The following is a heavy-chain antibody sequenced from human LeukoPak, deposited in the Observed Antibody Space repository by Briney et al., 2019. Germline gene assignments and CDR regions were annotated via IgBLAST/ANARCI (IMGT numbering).Heavy chain of an antibody. CDR3: ARDRAAIGIYWYFDL. Sequence: GGSLRLSCAASGFTFSSHAMNWVRQPPGKGLEGVAVFSNDGSTKYYADSVKGRFTISRDNSKNTLYMQMNSLRVEDTAIYYCARDRAAIGIYWYFDLWGRGTPVTVSS. CDR1: GFTFSSHA. CDR2: FSNDGSTK. D-gene: IGHD6-13*01. V-gene: IGHV3-30*04. J-gene: IGHJ2*01.